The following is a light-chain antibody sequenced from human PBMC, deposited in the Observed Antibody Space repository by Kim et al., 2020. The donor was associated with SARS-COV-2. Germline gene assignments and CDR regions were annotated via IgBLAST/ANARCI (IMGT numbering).Light chain of an antibody. V-gene: IGLV2-23*02. CDR2: DVT. CDR3: CSYAGSPYV. CDR1: SGDVGTYTL. J-gene: IGLJ1*01. Sequence: PGQSITISCTGTSGDVGTYTLVSWYQHHPGKAPKSRIYDVTKRPSGVSNRFSGSKSGNTASLTISGLQAEDEADYYCCSYAGSPYVFGTGTKVTVL.